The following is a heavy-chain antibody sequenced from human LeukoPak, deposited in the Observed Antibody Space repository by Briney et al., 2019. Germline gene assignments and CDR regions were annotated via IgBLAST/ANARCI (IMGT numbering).Heavy chain of an antibody. CDR3: ARSYGSTLNWFDP. D-gene: IGHD3-10*01. CDR2: ISASGGST. V-gene: IGHV3-23*01. Sequence: GGSLRLSCAASGFTFSSYAMSWVRQAPGKGLEWVSAISASGGSTYYADSVKGRFTISRDNSKNTLSLQMNSLRAEDTAVYYCARSYGSTLNWFDPWGQGTLVTVSS. CDR1: GFTFSSYA. J-gene: IGHJ5*02.